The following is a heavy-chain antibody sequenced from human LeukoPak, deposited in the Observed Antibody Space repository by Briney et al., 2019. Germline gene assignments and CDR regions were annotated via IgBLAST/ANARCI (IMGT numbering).Heavy chain of an antibody. CDR2: ITYDGSTK. CDR3: ARALSNSWDSPLVY. J-gene: IGHJ4*02. Sequence: AGGSLRLSCAGSGFIFSNYAMHWVRQAPGKGLEWVAVITYDGSTKHNADSVKGRFTISRDNSKTTLYLQMNSLRGDDTAVYYCARALSNSWDSPLVYWGQGTLVPVSS. V-gene: IGHV3-30-3*01. CDR1: GFIFSNYA. D-gene: IGHD6-13*01.